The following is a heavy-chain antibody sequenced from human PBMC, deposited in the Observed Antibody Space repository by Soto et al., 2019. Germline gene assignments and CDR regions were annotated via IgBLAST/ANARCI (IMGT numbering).Heavy chain of an antibody. CDR3: ARESTPIYGSGSYFDAFDI. V-gene: IGHV4-61*01. J-gene: IGHJ3*02. D-gene: IGHD3-10*01. CDR2: IYYSGST. Sequence: PSETLSLTCTVSGGSISSSSYYWGWIRQPPGKGLEWIGYIYYSGSTNYNPSLKSRVTISVDTSKNQFSLKLSSVTAADTAVYYCARESTPIYGSGSYFDAFDIWGQGTMVTVSS. CDR1: GGSISSSSYY.